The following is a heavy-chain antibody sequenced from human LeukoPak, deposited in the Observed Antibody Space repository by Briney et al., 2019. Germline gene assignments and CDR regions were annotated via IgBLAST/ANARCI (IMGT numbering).Heavy chain of an antibody. V-gene: IGHV4-31*03. D-gene: IGHD4-11*01. CDR1: GGSISSGGYY. CDR3: ARDEGTVSSD. CDR2: IHYSGST. Sequence: NPSETLSLTCSVSGGSISSGGYYWSWIRQHPGKGLEWIGYIHYSGSTYYNPSLKSRVTISVDTSKNQFSLKLNSVTAADTAVYYCARDEGTVSSDWGQGTLVTVSS. J-gene: IGHJ4*02.